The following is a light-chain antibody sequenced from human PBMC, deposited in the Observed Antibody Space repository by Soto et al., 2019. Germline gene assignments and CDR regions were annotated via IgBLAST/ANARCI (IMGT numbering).Light chain of an antibody. CDR1: QGISNY. Sequence: DIQMTQSPSSLSASVGDRVTITCRASQGISNYLAWYQQKPGKVPKLLIYAAPTLQSGVPSRFSGSGSGTDFTLTISSLQPEDVATYYCQKYNSAPPMYTFGQGTKLEIK. V-gene: IGKV1-27*01. CDR3: QKYNSAPPMYT. CDR2: AAP. J-gene: IGKJ2*01.